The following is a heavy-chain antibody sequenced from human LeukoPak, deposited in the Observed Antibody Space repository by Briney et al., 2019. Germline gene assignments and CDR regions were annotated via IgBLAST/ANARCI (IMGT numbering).Heavy chain of an antibody. J-gene: IGHJ4*02. D-gene: IGHD1-26*01. CDR2: IYYSGST. V-gene: IGHV4-31*03. Sequence: SETPSLTCTVSGGSISSGGYYWSWIRQHPGKGLEWIGYIYYSGSTYYNPSLKSRVTISVDTSKNQFSLKLSSVTAADTAVYYCARDSSSGSLGYWGQGTLVTVSS. CDR1: GGSISSGGYY. CDR3: ARDSSSGSLGY.